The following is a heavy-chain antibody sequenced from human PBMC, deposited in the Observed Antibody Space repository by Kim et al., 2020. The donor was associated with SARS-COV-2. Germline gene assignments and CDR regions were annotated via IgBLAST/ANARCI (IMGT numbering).Heavy chain of an antibody. Sequence: SETLSLTCALYGGSFSGYYWSWIRQPPGKGLEWIGEINHSGSTNYNPSLKSRVTVSVDTSKNQFSLRLSSVTAADTAVYYCARWSGLRFLEGSRSTRGMDVWGQGTTVTVSS. J-gene: IGHJ6*02. CDR3: ARWSGLRFLEGSRSTRGMDV. D-gene: IGHD3-3*01. CDR2: INHSGST. V-gene: IGHV4-34*01. CDR1: GGSFSGYY.